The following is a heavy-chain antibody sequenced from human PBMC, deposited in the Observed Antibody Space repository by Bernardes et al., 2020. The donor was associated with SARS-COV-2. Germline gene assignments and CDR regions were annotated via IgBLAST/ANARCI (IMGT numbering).Heavy chain of an antibody. CDR3: ARTEYCTGNSCYSGGWFDP. J-gene: IGHJ5*02. CDR2: IYPSGNT. Sequence: SETLSLTCTVSGGSISSVNYYWSWIRRPAGKELEWIGRIYPSGNTNYNPSLKSRVTISLGTSKNQFSLKLTSVTAADTAVYYCARTEYCTGNSCYSGGWFDPWGQGTLVTASS. V-gene: IGHV4-61*02. D-gene: IGHD2-15*01. CDR1: GGSISSVNYY.